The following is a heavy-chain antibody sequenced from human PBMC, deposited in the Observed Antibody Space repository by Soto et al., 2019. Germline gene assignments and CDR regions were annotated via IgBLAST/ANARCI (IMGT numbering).Heavy chain of an antibody. CDR3: AKDRMGAGVRGYFDY. J-gene: IGHJ4*02. CDR2: ISYDGSNK. Sequence: QVQLVESGGGVVQPGKSLRLSCAGSGFTFSSYGMDWVRQAPGKGLEWVAVISYDGSNKYYADSVKGRFTISRDNSKNTLYLQMSSLRPDDTPVYYCAKDRMGAGVRGYFDYWGQGTLVTVSS. D-gene: IGHD3-10*01. V-gene: IGHV3-30*18. CDR1: GFTFSSYG.